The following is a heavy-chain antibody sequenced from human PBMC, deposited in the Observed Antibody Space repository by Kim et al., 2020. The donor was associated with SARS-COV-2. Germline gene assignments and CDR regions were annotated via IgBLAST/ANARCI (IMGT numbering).Heavy chain of an antibody. D-gene: IGHD4-4*01. CDR2: IYYSGST. J-gene: IGHJ6*02. CDR1: GGSISSGGYY. Sequence: SETLSLTCTVSGGSISSGGYYWSWIRQHPGKGLEWIGYIYYSGSTYYNPSLKSRVTISVDTSKNQFSLKLSSVTAADTAVYYCARDSPTVTTGAGAYGMDVWGQGTTVTVSS. V-gene: IGHV4-31*03. CDR3: ARDSPTVTTGAGAYGMDV.